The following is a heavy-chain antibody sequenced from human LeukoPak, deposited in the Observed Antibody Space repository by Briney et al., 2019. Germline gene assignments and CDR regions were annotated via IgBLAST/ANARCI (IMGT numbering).Heavy chain of an antibody. Sequence: GASVKASCKTSGYTFTNFDFSWVRQAPGQGLEWMGRITPSNGNTDLAQKFQGRVTMTTDTSTRTAYMELTSLRPDDTAIYYCAREFRRAEFDPWGQGTLVTVSS. CDR3: AREFRRAEFDP. V-gene: IGHV1-18*01. J-gene: IGHJ5*02. D-gene: IGHD3-10*01. CDR1: GYTFTNFD. CDR2: ITPSNGNT.